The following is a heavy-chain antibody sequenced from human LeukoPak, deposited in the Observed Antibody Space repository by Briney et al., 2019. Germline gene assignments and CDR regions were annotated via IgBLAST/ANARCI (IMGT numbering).Heavy chain of an antibody. CDR3: ARDLGDDSSGYLDY. CDR1: GGTFSSYA. V-gene: IGHV1-69*04. CDR2: IIPILGIA. Sequence: GASVKVSCKASGGTFSSYAISWVRQAPGQGLEWMGRIIPILGIANYAQKFQGRVTITADKSTSTAYMELSSLRSEDTAVYYCARDLGDDSSGYLDYWGQGTLVTVSS. J-gene: IGHJ4*02. D-gene: IGHD3-22*01.